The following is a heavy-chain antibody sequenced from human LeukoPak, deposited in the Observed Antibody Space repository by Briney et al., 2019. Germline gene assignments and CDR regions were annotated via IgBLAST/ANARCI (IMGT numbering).Heavy chain of an antibody. CDR2: INHGGSA. CDR1: GGSFSGYY. CDR3: ARTKDYMDYYYYMDV. Sequence: SETLSLTCAVYGGSFSGYYWSWIRQPPGKGLEWIGEINHGGSANYNPSLKSRVTISVDTSKNQFSLKLSSVTAADTAVYYCARTKDYMDYYYYMDVWGKGTTVTVSS. J-gene: IGHJ6*03. V-gene: IGHV4-34*01. D-gene: IGHD4-11*01.